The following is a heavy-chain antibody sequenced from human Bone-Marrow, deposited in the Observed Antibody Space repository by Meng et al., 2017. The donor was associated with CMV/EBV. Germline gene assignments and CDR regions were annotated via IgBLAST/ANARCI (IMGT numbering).Heavy chain of an antibody. CDR2: INHRGST. J-gene: IGHJ6*02. V-gene: IGHV4-34*01. CDR3: ASTYCGGDCPGYYYNYGMGV. CDR1: GGSFSGYY. D-gene: IGHD2-21*01. Sequence: SETLSLTCTVSGGSFSGYYWSWIRQPPGKGLEWIGEINHRGSTNYNPSLKSRVTISVDTSKNQFSLKLSSVTAADTAVYYCASTYCGGDCPGYYYNYGMGVWGQGTTVTVSS.